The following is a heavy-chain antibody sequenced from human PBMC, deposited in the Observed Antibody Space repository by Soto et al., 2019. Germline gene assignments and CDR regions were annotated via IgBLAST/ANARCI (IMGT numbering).Heavy chain of an antibody. D-gene: IGHD3-16*02. J-gene: IGHJ1*01. CDR3: ARVSQSFIEYFQH. CDR2: ISGSGYTSDGGPTI. V-gene: IGHV3-48*03. Sequence: GGSLRLSCAASGFIFSSFEMVWVRRAPGKGLEWVSCISGSGYTSDGGPTIHYADSVKGRFTISGNNAKNSLYLQMNSLRVEDTAVYYCARVSQSFIEYFQHWGQGTLVTVSS. CDR1: GFIFSSFE.